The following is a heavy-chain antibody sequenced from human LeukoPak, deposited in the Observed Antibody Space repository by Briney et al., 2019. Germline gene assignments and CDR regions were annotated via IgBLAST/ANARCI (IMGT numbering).Heavy chain of an antibody. Sequence: GGSLRLSCAASGFTFSSYGMHWVRQAPDRGLEWMAVMVDDGSEKFYADSVKGRFTISRDNSKNMLYLQMNSLRPEDTAVYYCAKGLRQRRGILDYWGQGALVTVSS. CDR2: MVDDGSEK. CDR1: GFTFSSYG. D-gene: IGHD6-25*01. V-gene: IGHV3-30*18. J-gene: IGHJ4*02. CDR3: AKGLRQRRGILDY.